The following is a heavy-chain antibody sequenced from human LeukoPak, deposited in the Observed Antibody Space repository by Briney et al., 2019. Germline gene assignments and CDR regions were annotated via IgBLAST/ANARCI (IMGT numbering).Heavy chain of an antibody. D-gene: IGHD2-2*02. CDR3: ARDRFTSDIHACDF. V-gene: IGHV3-33*01. Sequence: GGSLRLSCAASGFTFSSHGMHWVRQAPGKGLEWVAVIWFDGSQKYYGDSVNGRFTISRDNSKNTLYLQMNSLRAEDTAVYYCARDRFTSDIHACDFWGQGTMVTVSS. J-gene: IGHJ3*01. CDR1: GFTFSSHG. CDR2: IWFDGSQK.